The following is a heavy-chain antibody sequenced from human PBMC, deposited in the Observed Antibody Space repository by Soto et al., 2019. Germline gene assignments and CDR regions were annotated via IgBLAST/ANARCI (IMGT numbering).Heavy chain of an antibody. Sequence: QVQLVQSGAEVKKPGASVKVSCKASGYTFTSYGISWVRQAPGQGLEWMGWISANNGNTNYAQKLQGRVTMTTDTSTSTAYMELSVLRSDDTAVYYCARGLDYYDSSGYLGFDCWGQGTLVTVSS. CDR3: ARGLDYYDSSGYLGFDC. J-gene: IGHJ4*02. V-gene: IGHV1-18*04. CDR2: ISANNGNT. CDR1: GYTFTSYG. D-gene: IGHD3-22*01.